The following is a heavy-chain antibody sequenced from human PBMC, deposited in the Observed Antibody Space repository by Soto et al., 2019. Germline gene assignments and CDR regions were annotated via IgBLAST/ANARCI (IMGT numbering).Heavy chain of an antibody. J-gene: IGHJ6*03. CDR2: MNPNSGNT. Sequence: ASVKVSCKASGYTFTSYDINWVRQATGEGLEWMGWMNPNSGNTGYAQKFQGRVTMTRNTSISTAYMELSSLRSEDTAVYYCASFKPAAILSYYYYYMDVWGKGTTVTVSS. CDR3: ASFKPAAILSYYYYYMDV. D-gene: IGHD2-2*01. CDR1: GYTFTSYD. V-gene: IGHV1-8*01.